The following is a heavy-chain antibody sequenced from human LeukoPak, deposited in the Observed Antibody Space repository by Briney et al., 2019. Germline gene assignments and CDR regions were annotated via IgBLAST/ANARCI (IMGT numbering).Heavy chain of an antibody. D-gene: IGHD4-23*01. CDR3: ARHDAVVTDHIDY. CDR2: IYYSGST. Sequence: SETLSLTCTVSGGSISSSSYYWGWIRQPPEKGLEWIGSIYYSGSTYYNPSLKSRVTISVDTSKNQFSLKLSSVTAADTAVYYCARHDAVVTDHIDYWGQGTLVTVSS. CDR1: GGSISSSSYY. V-gene: IGHV4-39*01. J-gene: IGHJ4*02.